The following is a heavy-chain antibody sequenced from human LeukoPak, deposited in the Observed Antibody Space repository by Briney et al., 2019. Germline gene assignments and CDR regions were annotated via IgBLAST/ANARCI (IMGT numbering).Heavy chain of an antibody. CDR3: AKVGYSYGYPPDY. J-gene: IGHJ4*02. CDR2: IKQDGSGK. Sequence: GGSLRLSCAASGFTFSSYWMSWVRQAPGKGLEWVANIKQDGSGKYYVDSVKGRFTISRDNSKNTLYLQMNSLRAEDTAVYYCAKVGYSYGYPPDYWGQGTLVTVSS. V-gene: IGHV3-7*03. CDR1: GFTFSSYW. D-gene: IGHD5-18*01.